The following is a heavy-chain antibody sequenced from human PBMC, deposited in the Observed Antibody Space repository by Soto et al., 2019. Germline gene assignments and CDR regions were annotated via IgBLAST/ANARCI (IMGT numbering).Heavy chain of an antibody. V-gene: IGHV4-61*01. J-gene: IGHJ6*02. D-gene: IGHD5-18*01. CDR2: IYYSGST. Sequence: PSETLSLTCTVSGGSVSSGSYYWSWIRQPPGKGQEWIGYIYYSGSTNYNPSLKSRVTISVDTSKNQFSLKLSSVTAADTAVYYCARDRVDTAMVTSRDYYYYGMDVWGQGTTVTVSS. CDR1: GGSVSSGSYY. CDR3: ARDRVDTAMVTSRDYYYYGMDV.